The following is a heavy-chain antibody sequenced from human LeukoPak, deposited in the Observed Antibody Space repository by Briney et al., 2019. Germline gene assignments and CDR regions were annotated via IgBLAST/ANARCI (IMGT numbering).Heavy chain of an antibody. CDR1: GGTFSSYA. CDR3: ARGQASPAAAGTALDY. CDR2: IIPILGIA. V-gene: IGHV1-69*04. D-gene: IGHD6-13*01. J-gene: IGHJ4*02. Sequence: SVKVSCKASGGTFSSYAISWVRQAPGQGLEWMGRIIPILGIANYAQKFQGRVTITADKSTSTAYMELSSLRSEDTAVYYCARGQASPAAAGTALDYRGQGTLVTVSS.